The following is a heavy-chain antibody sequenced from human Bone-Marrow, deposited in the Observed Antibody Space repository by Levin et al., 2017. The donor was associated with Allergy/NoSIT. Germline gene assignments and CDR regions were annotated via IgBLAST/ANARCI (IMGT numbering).Heavy chain of an antibody. CDR2: IYHSGST. CDR1: GGSISSGGYS. J-gene: IGHJ4*02. CDR3: ARAPYYDFWSGQYTYFDY. Sequence: SETLSLTCAVSGGSISSGGYSWSWIRQPPGKGLEWIGYIYHSGSTYYNPSLKSRVTISVDRSKNQFSLKLSSVTAADTAVYYCARAPYYDFWSGQYTYFDYWGQGTLVTVSS. V-gene: IGHV4-30-2*01. D-gene: IGHD3-3*01.